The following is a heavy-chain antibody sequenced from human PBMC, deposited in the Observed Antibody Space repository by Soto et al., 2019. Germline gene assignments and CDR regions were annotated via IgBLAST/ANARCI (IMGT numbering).Heavy chain of an antibody. Sequence: ASVKVSCKASGGSFSNYIFSWVRQAPGQGLEWMGGTIPMFATAQYAQKLQGRVTITADESTSTVYMDLTSLRSDDTAVYYCARGLFGQQWLVGFDTWGQGTLVTVSS. CDR3: ARGLFGQQWLVGFDT. CDR2: TIPMFATA. D-gene: IGHD6-19*01. CDR1: GGSFSNYI. V-gene: IGHV1-69*13. J-gene: IGHJ4*02.